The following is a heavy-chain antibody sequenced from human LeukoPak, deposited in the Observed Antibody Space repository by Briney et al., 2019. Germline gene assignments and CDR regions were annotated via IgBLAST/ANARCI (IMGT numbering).Heavy chain of an antibody. V-gene: IGHV1-18*01. Sequence: ASVKVSCKSSGYTFTSYGISWVRQAPGQGLEWMGLISAYNGNTNYAQKLQGRVTMTTDTSTSTAYMELRSLRSDDTAVYYCATTRYDSSGYYYPDAFDIWGQGTMVTVSS. J-gene: IGHJ3*02. D-gene: IGHD3-22*01. CDR3: ATTRYDSSGYYYPDAFDI. CDR2: ISAYNGNT. CDR1: GYTFTSYG.